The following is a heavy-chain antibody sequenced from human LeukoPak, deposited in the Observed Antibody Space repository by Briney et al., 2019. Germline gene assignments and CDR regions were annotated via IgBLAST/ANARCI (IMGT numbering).Heavy chain of an antibody. Sequence: GESLKISCKGSGXGFTSYWISWVRQMPGKGLEWMGRIDPSDSYINYSPSFQGHVTISADKSISAAYLQWSSLKASGTAMYYCARQRFDYGYGMDVWGQGTTVTVSS. D-gene: IGHD3-16*01. CDR3: ARQRFDYGYGMDV. CDR1: GXGFTSYW. CDR2: IDPSDSYI. J-gene: IGHJ6*02. V-gene: IGHV5-10-1*01.